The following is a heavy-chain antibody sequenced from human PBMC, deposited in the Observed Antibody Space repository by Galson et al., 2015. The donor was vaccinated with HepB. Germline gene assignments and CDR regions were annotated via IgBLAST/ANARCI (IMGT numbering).Heavy chain of an antibody. D-gene: IGHD3-22*01. CDR2: INPSGGST. CDR3: ATSYYDSSGYYWVDY. CDR1: GYTFTSYY. Sequence: SVKVSCKASGYTFTSYYMHWVRQAPGQGLEWMGIINPSGGSTSYAQKFQGRVTMTRDTSTSTVYMELSSLRSEDTAVYYCATSYYDSSGYYWVDYWGQGTLVTVSS. J-gene: IGHJ4*02. V-gene: IGHV1-46*03.